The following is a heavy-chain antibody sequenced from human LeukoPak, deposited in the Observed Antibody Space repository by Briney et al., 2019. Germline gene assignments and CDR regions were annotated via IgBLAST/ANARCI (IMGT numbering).Heavy chain of an antibody. CDR1: GYTFTNYY. J-gene: IGHJ4*02. CDR3: ARADKSISAAGLDY. D-gene: IGHD6-13*01. CDR2: ITPTGGST. Sequence: ASVKVSCKALGYTFTNYYVDWVPQAPGQGLEWMGIITPTGGSTSYAHKLEGRLTMTRDMSTSTVYMELSSLRSEDTALYYCARADKSISAAGLDYWGQGALVTVSA. V-gene: IGHV1-46*04.